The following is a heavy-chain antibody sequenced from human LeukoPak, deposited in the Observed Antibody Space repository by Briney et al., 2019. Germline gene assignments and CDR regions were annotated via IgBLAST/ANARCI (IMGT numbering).Heavy chain of an antibody. V-gene: IGHV4-39*01. CDR3: ARLNQGDYYGSGSYYRGGPFDY. J-gene: IGHJ4*02. Sequence: SETLSLTCTVSGGSISSSSYYWGWIRQPPGKGLEWIGSIYYSGSTYYNPPLKSRVTISVDTSKNQFSLKLSSVTAADTAVYYCARLNQGDYYGSGSYYRGGPFDYWGQGTLVTVSS. CDR1: GGSISSSSYY. D-gene: IGHD3-10*01. CDR2: IYYSGST.